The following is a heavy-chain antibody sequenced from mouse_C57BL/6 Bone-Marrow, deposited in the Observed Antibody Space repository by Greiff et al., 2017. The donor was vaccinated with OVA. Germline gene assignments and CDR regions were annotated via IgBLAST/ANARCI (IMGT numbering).Heavy chain of an antibody. Sequence: EVKVEESGGGLVQPGGSMKLSCVASGFTFSNYWMNWVRQSPEKGLEWVAQIRLKSDNYATHYAESVKGRFTISRDDSKSSVYLQMNNLRAEDTGIYYCTGQGPSYAMDYWGQGTSVTVSS. V-gene: IGHV6-3*01. CDR1: GFTFSNYW. CDR3: TGQGPSYAMDY. D-gene: IGHD3-3*01. J-gene: IGHJ4*01. CDR2: IRLKSDNYAT.